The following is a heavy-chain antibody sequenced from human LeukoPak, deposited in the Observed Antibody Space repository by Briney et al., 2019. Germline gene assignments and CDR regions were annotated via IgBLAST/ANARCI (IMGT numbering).Heavy chain of an antibody. J-gene: IGHJ4*02. CDR1: GFTVSSNY. V-gene: IGHV3-66*01. D-gene: IGHD2-15*01. Sequence: PGGSLRLSCAASGFTVSSNYMSWVRQAPGKGLEWVSVIYSGGSTYYADSVKGRFTISRDNSKNTLYLQMNSLRAEDTAVYYCARELVLHGPSLYFDYWGQGTLVTVSS. CDR2: IYSGGST. CDR3: ARELVLHGPSLYFDY.